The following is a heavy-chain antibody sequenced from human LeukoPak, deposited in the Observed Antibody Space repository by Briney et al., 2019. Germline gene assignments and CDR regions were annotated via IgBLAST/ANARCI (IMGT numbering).Heavy chain of an antibody. J-gene: IGHJ4*02. CDR1: GGTFSSYA. D-gene: IGHD1-26*01. V-gene: IGHV1-69*13. CDR3: ARGAVGATPHKVTSHFDY. Sequence: WASVKVSCKASGGTFSSYAISWVRQAPGQGLEWMGGIIPIFGTANYAQKFQGRVTITADESTSTAYMELSSLRSEDTAVYYCARGAVGATPHKVTSHFDYWGQGTLVTVSS. CDR2: IIPIFGTA.